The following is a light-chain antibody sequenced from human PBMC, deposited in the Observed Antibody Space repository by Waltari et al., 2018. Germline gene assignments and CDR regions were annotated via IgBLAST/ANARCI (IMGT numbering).Light chain of an antibody. J-gene: IGLJ2*01. CDR1: SSDVGGYNY. Sequence: HSALTQPASVSGSPGQAITISCTGTSSDVGGYNYVSWYQQHPGKAPKLMIFDVSNRPSGFSNLFSGSKSGNTASLTVSGLQAEDEAYYYCSSYISSDTLELFGGGTSLTVL. V-gene: IGLV2-14*03. CDR2: DVS. CDR3: SSYISSDTLEL.